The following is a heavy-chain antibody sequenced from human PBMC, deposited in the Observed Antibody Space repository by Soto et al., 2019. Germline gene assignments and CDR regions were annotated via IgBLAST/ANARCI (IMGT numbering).Heavy chain of an antibody. J-gene: IGHJ6*02. Sequence: GGSLRLSCAASGFTFSSYWMSWVRQAPGKGLEWVANIKQDGSEKYYVDSVKGRFTISRDNAKNSLYLQMNSLRAEDTAVYYCARDPVLLWFGELFDYYGMDVWGQGTTVTVS. D-gene: IGHD3-10*01. CDR3: ARDPVLLWFGELFDYYGMDV. CDR1: GFTFSSYW. CDR2: IKQDGSEK. V-gene: IGHV3-7*03.